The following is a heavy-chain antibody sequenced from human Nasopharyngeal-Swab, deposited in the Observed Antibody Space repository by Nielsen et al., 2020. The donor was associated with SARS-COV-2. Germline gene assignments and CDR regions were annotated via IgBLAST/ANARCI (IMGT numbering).Heavy chain of an antibody. D-gene: IGHD2-21*01. CDR2: ISSSSSYI. Sequence: VRQAPGKGLEWVSSISSSSSYIYYADSVKGRFTISRDNAKNSLYLQMNSLRAEDTAVYYCARPYCGGDCYHYYYGMDVWGQGTTVTVSS. V-gene: IGHV3-21*01. CDR3: ARPYCGGDCYHYYYGMDV. J-gene: IGHJ6*02.